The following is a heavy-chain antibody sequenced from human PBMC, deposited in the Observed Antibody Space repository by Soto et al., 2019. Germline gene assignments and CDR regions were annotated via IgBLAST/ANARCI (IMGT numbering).Heavy chain of an antibody. CDR3: AREGSAPYYYYGMDV. D-gene: IGHD6-19*01. V-gene: IGHV1-18*01. J-gene: IGHJ6*02. CDR1: GYTFTTYG. Sequence: GASVKVSCKASGYTFTTYGISWVRQAPGRGLEWMGWINGYNGNTDYPQKLQGRVTMTTDTSTSTAYMALRSLRSDDTAVYYCAREGSAPYYYYGMDVWGQGTKVTVSS. CDR2: INGYNGNT.